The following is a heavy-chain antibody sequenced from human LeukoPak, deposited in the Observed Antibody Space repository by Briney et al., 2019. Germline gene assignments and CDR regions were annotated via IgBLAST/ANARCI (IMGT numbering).Heavy chain of an antibody. J-gene: IGHJ6*04. CDR3: AKAMITNGSGGGNGMDV. D-gene: IGHD3-16*01. CDR2: ISYDGSNK. Sequence: PGGSLRFSCAASGFTFSSYGMHWVRQAPGKELEWVAVISYDGSNKYYADSVKGRFTISRDNSKNTLYLQMNSLRAEDTAVYYCAKAMITNGSGGGNGMDVWGKGTTVTVSS. CDR1: GFTFSSYG. V-gene: IGHV3-30*18.